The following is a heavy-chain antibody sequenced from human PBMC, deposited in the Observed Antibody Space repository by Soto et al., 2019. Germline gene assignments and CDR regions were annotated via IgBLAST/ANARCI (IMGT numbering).Heavy chain of an antibody. J-gene: IGHJ4*02. CDR3: AKDGMAWH. CDR2: ITWDGINI. CDR1: GFTFCDYT. Sequence: PGGSLRLSCIASGFTFCDYTMHWVRQAPGKGLEWVSLITWDGINIEYADSVRGRFTISRDNSKNSLYLQMNGLRHEDTAFYYCAKDGMAWHWGKGTRVTVSS. V-gene: IGHV3-43*01.